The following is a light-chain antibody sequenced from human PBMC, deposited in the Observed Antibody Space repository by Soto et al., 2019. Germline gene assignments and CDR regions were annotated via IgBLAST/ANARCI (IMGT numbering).Light chain of an antibody. CDR2: EVT. CDR3: SSYVSGNIYV. CDR1: SSDVGGYSY. J-gene: IGLJ1*01. V-gene: IGLV2-8*01. Sequence: QSVLTQPPSASGSPGQSVTISCTGTSSDVGGYSYVSWYQQHPGKAPKIMIYEVTKRPSGVPDRFSGSKSGNTASLTVSGLQAEDEADYYCSSYVSGNIYVFATGTKVXVL.